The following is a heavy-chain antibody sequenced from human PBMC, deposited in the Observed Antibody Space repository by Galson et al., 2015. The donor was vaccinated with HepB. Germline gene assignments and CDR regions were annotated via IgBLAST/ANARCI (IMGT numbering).Heavy chain of an antibody. J-gene: IGHJ4*02. CDR2: IYSGGST. Sequence: SLRLSCAAPGFTVSSNYMSWVRQAPGKGLEWVSVIYSGGSTYYADSVKGRFTISRDNSKNTLYLQMNSLRAEDTAVYYCARAGYYDSSGLFDYWGQGTLVTVSS. V-gene: IGHV3-66*01. D-gene: IGHD3-22*01. CDR1: GFTVSSNY. CDR3: ARAGYYDSSGLFDY.